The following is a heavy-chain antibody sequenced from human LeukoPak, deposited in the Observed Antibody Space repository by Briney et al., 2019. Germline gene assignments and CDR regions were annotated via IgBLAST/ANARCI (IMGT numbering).Heavy chain of an antibody. CDR3: AREPDYGGAFDY. CDR2: INPNSGGT. CDR1: GYTFTGYY. V-gene: IGHV1-2*02. Sequence: ASVKVSCKASGYTFTGYYMHWVRQAPGQGLEWMGWINPNSGGTNYAQKLQGRVTMTTDTSTSTAYMELRSLRSDDTAVYYCAREPDYGGAFDYWGQGTLVTVSS. J-gene: IGHJ4*02. D-gene: IGHD4-17*01.